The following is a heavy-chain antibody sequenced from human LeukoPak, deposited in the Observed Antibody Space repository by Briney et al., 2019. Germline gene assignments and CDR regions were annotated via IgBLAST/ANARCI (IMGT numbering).Heavy chain of an antibody. J-gene: IGHJ4*02. CDR3: ARGGGDYVN. CDR1: GFTFSSYW. D-gene: IGHD4-17*01. Sequence: GPLRLSCAASGFTFSSYWMSWVRQALGKGLEWVANIKQDGSEKYYVDSVKGRFTISRDNAKNSLNLQMTSQRAVDTAVYYCARGGGDYVNWGQGTLVTVSS. CDR2: IKQDGSEK. V-gene: IGHV3-7*01.